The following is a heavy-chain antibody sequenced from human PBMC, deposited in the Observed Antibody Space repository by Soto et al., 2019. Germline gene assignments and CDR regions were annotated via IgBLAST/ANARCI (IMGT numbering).Heavy chain of an antibody. CDR1: GYSFTSYW. Sequence: PGESLEISCKCSGYSFTSYWISWVRQMPGKGLEWMGRIDPSDSYTNYSPSFQGHVTISADKSISTAYLQWSSLKASDTAMYYCAASSPGESRCYYYWGQVTTVTVSS. CDR3: AASSPGESRCYYY. J-gene: IGHJ6*02. CDR2: IDPSDSYT. D-gene: IGHD3-22*01. V-gene: IGHV5-10-1*01.